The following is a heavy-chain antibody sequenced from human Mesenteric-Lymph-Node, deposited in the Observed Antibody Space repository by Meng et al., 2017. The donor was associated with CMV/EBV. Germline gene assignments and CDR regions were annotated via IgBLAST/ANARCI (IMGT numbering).Heavy chain of an antibody. D-gene: IGHD3-22*01. CDR1: GFSFSGYG. CDR2: IKHDGSDK. CDR3: ARDRDSTGYFFYYFDY. J-gene: IGHJ4*02. V-gene: IGHV3-7*01. Sequence: GESLKISCAASGFSFSGYGMHWVRQAPGKGLEWVANIKHDGSDKYYVASVKGRFTISRDNAKNSLYLQMNSLRAEDTAVYYCARDRDSTGYFFYYFDYWGQGALVTVSS.